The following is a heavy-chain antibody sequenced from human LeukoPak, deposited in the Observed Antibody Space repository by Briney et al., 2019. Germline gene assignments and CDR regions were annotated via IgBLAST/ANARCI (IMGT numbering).Heavy chain of an antibody. J-gene: IGHJ6*03. CDR2: ISSSSSYI. V-gene: IGHV3-21*01. Sequence: GGSLRLSCAASGFTFSSYSMNWVRQAPGKGLEWVSSISSSSSYIHYADSVKGRFTISRDNAKNSLYLQMNSLRAEDTAVYYCARDIGAINYYYMDVWGKGTTVTVSS. D-gene: IGHD2-21*01. CDR3: ARDIGAINYYYMDV. CDR1: GFTFSSYS.